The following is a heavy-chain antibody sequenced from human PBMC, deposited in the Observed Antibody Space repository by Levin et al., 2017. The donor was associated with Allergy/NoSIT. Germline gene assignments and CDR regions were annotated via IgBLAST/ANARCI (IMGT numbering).Heavy chain of an antibody. J-gene: IGHJ4*02. D-gene: IGHD3-3*01. CDR2: IYSGGST. V-gene: IGHV3-66*01. CDR1: GFTVSSTY. CDR3: ARGHNDFWSGYFDL. Sequence: LSLTCAASGFTVSSTYMSWVRQAPGKGLEWVSIIYSGGSTDYADSVKGRFTISRDNSKNTLFLQMNTLRAEDTAVYYCARGHNDFWSGYFDLWGQGTLVTVSS.